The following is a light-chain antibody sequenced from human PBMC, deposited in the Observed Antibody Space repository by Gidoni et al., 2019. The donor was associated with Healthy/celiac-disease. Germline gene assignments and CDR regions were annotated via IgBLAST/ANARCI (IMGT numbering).Light chain of an antibody. CDR2: AAS. CDR1: QGISSY. V-gene: IGKV1-9*01. J-gene: IGKJ4*01. CDR3: QQINSYPRT. Sequence: IQLTQSPSSLSASVGDRVTITCRASQGISSYLAWYQQKPGKAPKLLIYAASTVQSGVPSRFSGSGSGTDFTLTSSSLQPEDFATYYCQQINSYPRTFGGGTKVEIK.